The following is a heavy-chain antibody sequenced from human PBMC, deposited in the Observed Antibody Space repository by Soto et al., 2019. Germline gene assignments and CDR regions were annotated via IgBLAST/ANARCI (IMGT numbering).Heavy chain of an antibody. CDR1: GYDFTTYG. CDR2: ISAHNGNT. D-gene: IGHD1-1*01. Sequence: QVHLVQSGAEVKKPGASVKVSCKGSGYDFTTYGITWVRQAPGQGLEWMAWISAHNGNTDYAQKLQGRVTVTRDTSTSTXXXELXXXRSDDTAVYYCARGRYGDYWGQGALVTVSS. J-gene: IGHJ4*02. CDR3: ARGRYGDY. V-gene: IGHV1-18*01.